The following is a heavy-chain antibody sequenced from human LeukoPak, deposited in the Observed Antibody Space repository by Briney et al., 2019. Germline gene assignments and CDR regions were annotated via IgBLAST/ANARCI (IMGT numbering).Heavy chain of an antibody. CDR2: IIPIFGTA. CDR1: GGTFSSYA. CDR3: ASPRGSSQIFDY. J-gene: IGHJ4*02. Sequence: SVKVSCKASGGTFSSYAISWVRQTPGQGLEWMGGIIPIFGTANYAQKFQGRVTITADESTSTAYMELSSLRSEDTAVYYCASPRGSSQIFDYWSQGTLVTVSS. D-gene: IGHD6-13*01. V-gene: IGHV1-69*01.